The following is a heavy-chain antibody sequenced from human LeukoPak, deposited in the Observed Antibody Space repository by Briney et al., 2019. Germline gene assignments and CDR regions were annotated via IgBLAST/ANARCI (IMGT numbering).Heavy chain of an antibody. J-gene: IGHJ3*01. Sequence: PSQTLSLTCTVSGGSISSGGYSWSWIRQHPAKGLEWIGYIYYSGSTYYNPSLKSRVTISVDMSKNQFSLKLSSVTAADTAVYYCARGLRGRLGLWDYDTSAHGAFDVWGQGTMVTVSS. CDR2: IYYSGST. D-gene: IGHD3-22*01. V-gene: IGHV4-31*03. CDR1: GGSISSGGYS. CDR3: ARGLRGRLGLWDYDTSAHGAFDV.